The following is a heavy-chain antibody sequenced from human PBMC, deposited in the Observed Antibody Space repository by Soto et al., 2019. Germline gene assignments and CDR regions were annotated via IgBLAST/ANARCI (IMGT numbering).Heavy chain of an antibody. J-gene: IGHJ6*02. CDR2: IYHSGST. V-gene: IGHV4-4*02. CDR1: GGSISSSNW. CDR3: ARKVTYYHYDYAMGV. Sequence: SETLSLTCAVSGGSISSSNWWSWVRQPPGKGLEWIGEIYHSGSTNYNLSLKSRVTISVDKSKNQFSLKLSSVTAADTAVYYCARKVTYYHYDYAMGVWGQETTVPVSS.